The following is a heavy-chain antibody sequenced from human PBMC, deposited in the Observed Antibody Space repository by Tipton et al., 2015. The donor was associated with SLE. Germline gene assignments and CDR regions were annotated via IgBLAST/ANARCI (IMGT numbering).Heavy chain of an antibody. CDR3: ARGGWWTPAAAGTRFYWFDP. J-gene: IGHJ5*02. CDR2: INHSGST. V-gene: IGHV4-34*01. Sequence: TLSLTCAVYGGSFSGYYWSWIRQPPGKGLEWIGEINHSGSTNYNPSLKSRVTISVDTSKNQFSLKLSSVTAADTAVYYCARGGWWTPAAAGTRFYWFDPWGQSTPVTGYS. D-gene: IGHD6-13*01. CDR1: GGSFSGYY.